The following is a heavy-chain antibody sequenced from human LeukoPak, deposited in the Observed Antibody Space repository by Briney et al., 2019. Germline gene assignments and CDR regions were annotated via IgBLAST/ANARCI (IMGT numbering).Heavy chain of an antibody. D-gene: IGHD4-17*01. CDR1: GYTFSSYY. J-gene: IGHJ6*03. Sequence: ASVKVSCKASGYTFSSYYIHWVRQAPGQGLEWMGIINPSGGSTTYAQKFQGRVTMTRDTSTGTVYMELSSLRSDDTAVYYCARDLSPSVVGDYYYYYYMDVWGKGTTVTISS. CDR3: ARDLSPSVVGDYYYYYYMDV. CDR2: INPSGGST. V-gene: IGHV1-46*01.